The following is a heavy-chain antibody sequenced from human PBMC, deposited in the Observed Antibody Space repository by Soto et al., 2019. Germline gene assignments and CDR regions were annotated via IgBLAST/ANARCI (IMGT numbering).Heavy chain of an antibody. CDR1: GCSISSYY. D-gene: IGHD3-10*01. CDR3: ARRFGELFDY. J-gene: IGHJ4*02. V-gene: IGHV4-59*01. Sequence: ETLCLTFTVSGCSISSYYWSLIRQPPGKGLEWIGYIYYSGSTNYNPSLKSRVTISVDTSKNQFSLKLSSVTAADTAVYYCARRFGELFDYWGQGTLVTVSS. CDR2: IYYSGST.